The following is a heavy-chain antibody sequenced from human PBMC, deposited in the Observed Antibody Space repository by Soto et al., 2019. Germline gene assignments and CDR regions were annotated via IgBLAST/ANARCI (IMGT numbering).Heavy chain of an antibody. CDR2: ISTYNGNT. V-gene: IGHV1-18*01. Sequence: QVQLVQSGAEVKKPGASVKVSCKASGYNFSNYGITWVRQAPGQGLEWMGWISTYNGNTNYAQNLQGRVTMTTDTXTSTAYMELRSLRSDDTAVYYCARDAVAGTRWFDPWGQGTLVTVSS. D-gene: IGHD6-19*01. CDR1: GYNFSNYG. J-gene: IGHJ5*02. CDR3: ARDAVAGTRWFDP.